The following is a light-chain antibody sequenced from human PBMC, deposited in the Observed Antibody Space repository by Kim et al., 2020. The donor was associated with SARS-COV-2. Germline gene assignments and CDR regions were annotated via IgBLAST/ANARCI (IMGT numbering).Light chain of an antibody. J-gene: IGKJ1*01. CDR1: QSISSY. CDR3: QQSYSTPRT. CDR2: AAS. V-gene: IGKV1-39*01. Sequence: DIQMTQSPSSLSPSVGDRVTITCRASQSISSYLNWYQQKPGKAPKLLMYAASSLQSGVPSRFSGSGSGTDFTLTISSLQPEDFATYYCQQSYSTPRTFGQGTKVDIK.